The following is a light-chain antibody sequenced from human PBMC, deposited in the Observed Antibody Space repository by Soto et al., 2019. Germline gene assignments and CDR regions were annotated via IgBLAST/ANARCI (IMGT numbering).Light chain of an antibody. V-gene: IGLV2-14*01. CDR3: SSHRSRGVI. CDR2: EVS. CDR1: SSDVGGYNY. J-gene: IGLJ2*01. Sequence: QLVLTQPASVSGSPGQSITISCTGTSSDVGGYNYVSWYQQHPGKAPKVMIYEVSNRPSGVSDRFSGSKSGNTASLTISGLQADDEAHYYCSSHRSRGVIFGGGTKVTVL.